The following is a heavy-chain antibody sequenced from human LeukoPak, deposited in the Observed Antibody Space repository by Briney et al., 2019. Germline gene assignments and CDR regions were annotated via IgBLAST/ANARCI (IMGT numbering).Heavy chain of an antibody. CDR3: ARVRYCSSTSCTYFDY. V-gene: IGHV1-18*01. Sequence: ASVKVSCXASGYTFTSYGISWVRRAPGQGLEWMGWISAYNGNTNYARKLQGRVTMTTDTSTSTAYMELRSLRSDDTAVYYCARVRYCSSTSCTYFDYWGQGTLVTVSS. CDR1: GYTFTSYG. J-gene: IGHJ4*02. D-gene: IGHD2-2*01. CDR2: ISAYNGNT.